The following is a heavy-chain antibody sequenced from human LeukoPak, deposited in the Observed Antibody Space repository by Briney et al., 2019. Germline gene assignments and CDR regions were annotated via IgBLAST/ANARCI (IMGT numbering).Heavy chain of an antibody. CDR2: ISGSGGST. Sequence: PGGSLRLSCAASGFTFSSYAMRWVRQAPGKGLHWVSGISGSGGSTYYADSVKGRFSISRDNSKNTLYLQMNSLRAEATAVSYCAKDRGGGYYDFDNWGQGTLVTVSS. CDR1: GFTFSSYA. J-gene: IGHJ4*02. V-gene: IGHV3-23*01. CDR3: AKDRGGGYYDFDN. D-gene: IGHD3-22*01.